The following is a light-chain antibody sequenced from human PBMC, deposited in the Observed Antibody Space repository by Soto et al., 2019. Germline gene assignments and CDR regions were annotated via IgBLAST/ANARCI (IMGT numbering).Light chain of an antibody. CDR2: GAS. V-gene: IGKV3-20*01. CDR3: QQYDHSPVT. Sequence: EVLLAPSPSTLSLATGERATLSCRPSQTISSRYLALYQQKPGQAPRLLIHGASSRATGIPDRFSGSGSGTDFTLTITSLEPEDFAVYYCQQYDHSPVTLGQGTKVDIK. CDR1: QTISSRY. J-gene: IGKJ2*01.